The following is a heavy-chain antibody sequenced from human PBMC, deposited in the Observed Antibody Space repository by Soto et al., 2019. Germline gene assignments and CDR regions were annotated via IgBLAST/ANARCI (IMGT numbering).Heavy chain of an antibody. J-gene: IGHJ3*02. CDR3: ARVRGGQWLVLDAFDI. Sequence: QVQLVQSGAEVKKPGASVKVSCKASGYTFTSYDINWVRQATGQGLEWMGWMNPNSGNTGYAQKFQGRVTMTRNTSLSTAYMELSNLRSEDTAVYYCARVRGGQWLVLDAFDIWGQGTMVTVSS. CDR2: MNPNSGNT. D-gene: IGHD6-19*01. CDR1: GYTFTSYD. V-gene: IGHV1-8*01.